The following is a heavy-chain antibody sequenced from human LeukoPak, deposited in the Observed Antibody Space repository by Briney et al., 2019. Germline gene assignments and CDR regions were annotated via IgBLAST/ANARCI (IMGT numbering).Heavy chain of an antibody. CDR3: ARDSGTTGEVKFDP. D-gene: IGHD3-10*01. CDR1: GFTFSSYG. CDR2: IYTSGST. Sequence: GPLRLSCAASGFTFSSYGMSWVRQAPGKGLEWIGRIYTSGSTNYNPSLKSRVSISVDTSKNQFSLKLSSVTAADTAVYYCARDSGTTGEVKFDPWGQGTLVTVSS. J-gene: IGHJ5*02. V-gene: IGHV4-4*07.